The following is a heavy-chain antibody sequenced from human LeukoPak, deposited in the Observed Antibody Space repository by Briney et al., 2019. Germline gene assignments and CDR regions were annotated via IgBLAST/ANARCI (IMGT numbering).Heavy chain of an antibody. CDR2: ISGSGART. D-gene: IGHD3-22*01. Sequence: GGSLRLSCAASGFTFSNYVMNWVRQAPGKGLEWVSGISGSGARTYYADSVKGRFTISRDNSKNTLYLQMNSLRAEDTAVYYCARAKTGYYDSSGSAFDIWGQGTMVTVSS. CDR1: GFTFSNYV. V-gene: IGHV3-23*01. J-gene: IGHJ3*02. CDR3: ARAKTGYYDSSGSAFDI.